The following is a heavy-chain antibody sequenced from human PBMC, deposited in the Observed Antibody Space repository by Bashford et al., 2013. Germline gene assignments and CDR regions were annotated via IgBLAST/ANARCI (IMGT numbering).Heavy chain of an antibody. CDR2: IIPIFGTA. V-gene: IGHV1-69*13. Sequence: SVKVSCKASGGTFSSYAISWVRQAPGQGLEWMGGIIPIFGTANYAQKFQGRVTITADESTSTAYMELSSLRSEDTAVYYCAREGADYGDYYWYFDLWGRGTLVTVSS. J-gene: IGHJ2*01. CDR3: AREGADYGDYYWYFDL. D-gene: IGHD4-17*01. CDR1: GGTFSSYA.